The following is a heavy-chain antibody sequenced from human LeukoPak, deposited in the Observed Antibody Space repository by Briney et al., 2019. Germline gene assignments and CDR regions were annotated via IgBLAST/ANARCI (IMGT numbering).Heavy chain of an antibody. D-gene: IGHD6-19*01. CDR2: MNPNSGNT. CDR1: GYTFTSYD. CDR3: ARGRSLQWLVPVDFDY. J-gene: IGHJ4*02. V-gene: IGHV1-8*01. Sequence: GASVKVSCKASGYTFTSYDINWVRQATGQGLEWMGWMNPNSGNTGYAQKFQGRVTMTRNTSISTAYMELSSLRSEDTAVYYCARGRSLQWLVPVDFDYWGQGTLVTVSS.